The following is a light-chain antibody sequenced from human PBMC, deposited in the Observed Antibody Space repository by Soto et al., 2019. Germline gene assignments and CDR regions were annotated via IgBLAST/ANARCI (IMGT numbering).Light chain of an antibody. CDR1: KDISSSY. CDR3: QEYGSSPPIT. CDR2: GAS. J-gene: IGKJ5*01. V-gene: IGKV3-20*01. Sequence: EVVLTQSPDTLSLSPGERATLSCRASKDISSSYLAGYQQKHGQAPRFLIHGASIMASGIPDRFSGSGSAADFTLTSRRLEPVDFAVNDCQEYGSSPPITFGQGTRLE.